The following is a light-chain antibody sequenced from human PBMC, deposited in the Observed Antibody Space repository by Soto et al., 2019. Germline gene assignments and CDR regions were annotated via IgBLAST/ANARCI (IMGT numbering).Light chain of an antibody. CDR3: QHSNNWPLT. Sequence: EIVMTQSPATLSVSPGERATLSCRASQSVSSNLAWYQQKPGQAPRLLIYGASTRATGIPARFSGSGSGTDFTLPISRLQSEDFTLYYCQHSNNWPLTFGQGTRVQIK. CDR1: QSVSSN. J-gene: IGKJ1*01. CDR2: GAS. V-gene: IGKV3-15*01.